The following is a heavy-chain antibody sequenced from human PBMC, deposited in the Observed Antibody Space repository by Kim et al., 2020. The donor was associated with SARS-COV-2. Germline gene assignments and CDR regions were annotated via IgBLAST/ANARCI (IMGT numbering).Heavy chain of an antibody. D-gene: IGHD3-22*01. CDR3: ASCPYYYDSSGYSYYFDY. Sequence: SVKVSCKASGGTFSSYAISWVRQAPGQGLEWMGGIIPIFGTAHHAQKFQGRVTITADESTSTAYMELSSLRSEDTAVYYCASCPYYYDSSGYSYYFDYWGQGTLVTVSS. CDR1: GGTFSSYA. CDR2: IIPIFGTA. J-gene: IGHJ4*02. V-gene: IGHV1-69*13.